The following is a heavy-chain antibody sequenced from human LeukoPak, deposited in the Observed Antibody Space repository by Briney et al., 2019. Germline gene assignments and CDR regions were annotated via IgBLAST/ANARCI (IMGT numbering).Heavy chain of an antibody. V-gene: IGHV3-74*01. D-gene: IGHD3-22*01. CDR2: INSDGSST. CDR3: ARDSYGSSGYYYVSDY. CDR1: GFTFSSYW. J-gene: IGHJ4*02. Sequence: PGGSLRLSCAASGFTFSSYWMHWVRQAPGKGLVWVSRINSDGSSTSYADSVKGRFTISRDNAENTLYLQMNSLRDEDTAVYYCARDSYGSSGYYYVSDYWGQGTLVTVSS.